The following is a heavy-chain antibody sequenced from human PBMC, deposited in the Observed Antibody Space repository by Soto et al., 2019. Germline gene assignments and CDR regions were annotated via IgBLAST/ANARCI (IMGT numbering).Heavy chain of an antibody. Sequence: SQTLSLTCAISGYSVSSNSAALNWIRQSPSRGLEWLGRTYYRSKWYNDYAVSVKSRITINPDTSKNQFSLQLNSVTPEDTAVYYCAMAAAPSGWFDPWGQGTLVTVSS. D-gene: IGHD6-13*01. V-gene: IGHV6-1*01. CDR3: AMAAAPSGWFDP. CDR2: TYYRSKWYN. CDR1: GYSVSSNSAA. J-gene: IGHJ5*02.